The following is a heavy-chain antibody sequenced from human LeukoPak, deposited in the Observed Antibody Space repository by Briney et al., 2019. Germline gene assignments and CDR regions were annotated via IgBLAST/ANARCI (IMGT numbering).Heavy chain of an antibody. V-gene: IGHV3-48*03. CDR1: GFTFSSYE. Sequence: GGSLRLSCAASGFTFSSYEMNWVRQAPGKGLEWVSYINSAGSTIYYADSVKGRFTISRDNAKNSLYLQMNSLRAEDTAVYYCARGQYYDILTGYYGPPFDYSGQGTLITVSS. J-gene: IGHJ4*02. CDR2: INSAGSTI. D-gene: IGHD3-9*01. CDR3: ARGQYYDILTGYYGPPFDY.